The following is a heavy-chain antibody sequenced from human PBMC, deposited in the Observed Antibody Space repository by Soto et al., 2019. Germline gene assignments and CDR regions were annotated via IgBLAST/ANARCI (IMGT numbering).Heavy chain of an antibody. CDR1: GYTFTSYY. J-gene: IGHJ4*02. D-gene: IGHD6-13*01. Sequence: ASVKVSCKASGYTFTSYYMHWVRQAPGQGLEWMGIINPSGGSTSYAQKYQGRVTMTRDTSTSTVYMELSSLRSEDTAVYYCARSLRSIAAAGTWGQGTLVTVSS. CDR3: ARSLRSIAAAGT. CDR2: INPSGGST. V-gene: IGHV1-46*03.